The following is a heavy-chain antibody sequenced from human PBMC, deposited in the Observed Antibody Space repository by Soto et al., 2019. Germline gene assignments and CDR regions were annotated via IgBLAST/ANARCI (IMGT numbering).Heavy chain of an antibody. D-gene: IGHD3-3*01. V-gene: IGHV1-69*01. CDR1: GGTFSSYA. CDR2: IIPIFGTA. Sequence: QVQLVQSGAEVKKPGSSVKVSCKASGGTFSSYAISWVRQAPGQGLEWMGGIIPIFGTANYAQKFQGRVTITADESTSTAYMELSSLRSEDTTVYYCASLPGVTIFASGGMDVWGQGTTVTVSS. J-gene: IGHJ6*02. CDR3: ASLPGVTIFASGGMDV.